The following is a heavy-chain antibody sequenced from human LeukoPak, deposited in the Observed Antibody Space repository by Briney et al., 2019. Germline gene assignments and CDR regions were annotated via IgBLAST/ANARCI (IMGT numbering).Heavy chain of an antibody. J-gene: IGHJ2*01. Sequence: GGSLRLSCAASGFTFSSYWMHWVRQAPGKGLVWVSRINSDGSSTCYADSVKGRFTISRDNAKNTLYLQMNSLRAEDTAVYYCARVETGQWYFDLWGRGTLVTVSS. CDR1: GFTFSSYW. CDR3: ARVETGQWYFDL. CDR2: INSDGSST. D-gene: IGHD1-14*01. V-gene: IGHV3-74*01.